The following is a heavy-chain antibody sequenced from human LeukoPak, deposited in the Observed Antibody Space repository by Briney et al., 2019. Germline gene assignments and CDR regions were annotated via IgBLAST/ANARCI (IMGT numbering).Heavy chain of an antibody. J-gene: IGHJ3*02. CDR1: GDSVSSDSTT. CDR3: ARYRQDAFDM. Sequence: SQTLSLTCAISGDSVSSDSTTWNWIRQSPSRGLERLGRTFYRSKWYYEYAVSVKGRITINPDTSKNQISLQLNSVTPEDTAVYYCARYRQDAFDMWGHGTMVTVSS. D-gene: IGHD1-1*01. CDR2: TFYRSKWYY. V-gene: IGHV6-1*01.